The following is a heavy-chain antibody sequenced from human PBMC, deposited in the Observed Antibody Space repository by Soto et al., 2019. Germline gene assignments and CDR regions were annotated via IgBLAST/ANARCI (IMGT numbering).Heavy chain of an antibody. V-gene: IGHV4-30-4*01. J-gene: IGHJ6*02. CDR3: AISSPAGVYYGMDV. D-gene: IGHD6-13*01. CDR1: GGSISSGDYY. CDR2: VDYSGST. Sequence: QVQLQESGPGLVKPSQTLSLTCTVSGGSISSGDYYWSWIRQPPGKGLEWIGYVDYSGSTYYNQSLKSRVTISVDTSKNQFSRKLSSVTAADTAVYYCAISSPAGVYYGMDVWGQGTTVTVSS.